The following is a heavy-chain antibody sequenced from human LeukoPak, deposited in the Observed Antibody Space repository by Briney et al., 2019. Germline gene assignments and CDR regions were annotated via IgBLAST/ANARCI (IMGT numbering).Heavy chain of an antibody. CDR3: AREGNDYGANSIDY. D-gene: IGHD4-23*01. Sequence: PSETLSLTCTVSGGSISSRGYYWGWIRQPPGKGLEWIGSMYYSGNTYYNPSLKSRVTISVDTSKNQFSLKLSSVTAADTAIYYCAREGNDYGANSIDYWGQGTLVTVSS. V-gene: IGHV4-39*07. CDR2: MYYSGNT. CDR1: GGSISSRGYY. J-gene: IGHJ4*02.